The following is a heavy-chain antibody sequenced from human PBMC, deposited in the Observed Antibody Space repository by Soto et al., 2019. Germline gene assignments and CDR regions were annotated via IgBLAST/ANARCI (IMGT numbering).Heavy chain of an antibody. CDR3: AHRPNWGIKCLGS. CDR1: GFSLNSGGGG. CDR2: IYWNDDK. J-gene: IGHJ6*02. D-gene: IGHD3-10*01. Sequence: SDPTLVNPTQTLTLTCTLSGFSLNSGGGGVVWIRQPPGKALEWLALIYWNDDKRYSPSLNNRLTITKDTSRNHIVLTMTNVDPGDTGTYYCAHRPNWGIKCLGSCGQGTSATVS. V-gene: IGHV2-5*01.